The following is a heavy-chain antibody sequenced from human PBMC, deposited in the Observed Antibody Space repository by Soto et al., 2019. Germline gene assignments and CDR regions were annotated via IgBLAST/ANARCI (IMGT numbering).Heavy chain of an antibody. CDR2: IYYSGST. Sequence: LCGGSISSGGYYWSWIRQHPGKGLEWIGYIYYSGSTNYNPSLKSRVTISVDTSKNQFSLKLSSVTAADTAVYYCARVGLGYCSGGSCFPIEGAEYFQHWGQGTLVTVSS. CDR3: ARVGLGYCSGGSCFPIEGAEYFQH. J-gene: IGHJ1*01. D-gene: IGHD2-15*01. V-gene: IGHV4-31*02. CDR1: GGSISSGGYY.